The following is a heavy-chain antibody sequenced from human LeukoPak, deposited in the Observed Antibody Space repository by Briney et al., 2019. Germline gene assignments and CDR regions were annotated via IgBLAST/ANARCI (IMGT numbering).Heavy chain of an antibody. D-gene: IGHD5-18*01. CDR2: INHSGST. Sequence: SETLSLTCAVYGGSFSGYYWSWIRQPPGKGLEWIGEINHSGSTNYNPSLKSRVTISVDTSKNQFSLKLSSVTAADTAVYCCARVSMVTDYWGQGTLVTVSS. CDR3: ARVSMVTDY. CDR1: GGSFSGYY. J-gene: IGHJ4*02. V-gene: IGHV4-34*01.